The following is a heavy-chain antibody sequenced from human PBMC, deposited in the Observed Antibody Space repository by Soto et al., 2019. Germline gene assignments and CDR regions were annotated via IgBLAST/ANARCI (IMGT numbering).Heavy chain of an antibody. Sequence: QVQLQQWGAGLLKPSETLSLTCAVYGGSFSGYYWSWIRQPPGKGLEWIGEINHSGSTNYNPSLNSRVTIAVDTSKNQFSLKLSSVTAADTAVYYCARSSGWRNWYFDLWGRGTLVTVSS. CDR3: ARSSGWRNWYFDL. CDR1: GGSFSGYY. J-gene: IGHJ2*01. D-gene: IGHD6-19*01. V-gene: IGHV4-34*01. CDR2: INHSGST.